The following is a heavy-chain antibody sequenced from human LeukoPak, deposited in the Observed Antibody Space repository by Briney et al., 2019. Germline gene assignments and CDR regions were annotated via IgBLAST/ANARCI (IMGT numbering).Heavy chain of an antibody. J-gene: IGHJ5*02. CDR1: GFTFSSYG. D-gene: IGHD3-22*01. CDR3: AKDLAMYYYDSSPEWFDP. Sequence: GGSLRLSCAASGFTFSSYGMHWVRQAPGKGLEWVAVISYDGSNKYYADSVKGRFTISRDNSKNTLYLQMNSLRAEDTAVYYCAKDLAMYYYDSSPEWFDPWGQGTLVTVSS. CDR2: ISYDGSNK. V-gene: IGHV3-30*18.